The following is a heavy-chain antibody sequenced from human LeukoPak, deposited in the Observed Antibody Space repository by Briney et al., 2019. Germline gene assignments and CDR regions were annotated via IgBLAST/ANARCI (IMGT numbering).Heavy chain of an antibody. CDR2: ISAYNGNT. J-gene: IGHJ6*03. D-gene: IGHD5-12*01. Sequence: ASVKVSCKASGYTFTSYGISWVRQAPGQGLEWMGWISAYNGNTNYAQKLQGRVTMTTDTSTSTAYMELRSLRSDDTAVYYCAREGTAATINYYYYYMDVWGKGTTVTISS. CDR3: AREGTAATINYYYYYMDV. V-gene: IGHV1-18*01. CDR1: GYTFTSYG.